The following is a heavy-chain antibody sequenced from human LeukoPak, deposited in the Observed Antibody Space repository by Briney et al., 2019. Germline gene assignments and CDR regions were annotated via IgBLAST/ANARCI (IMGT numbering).Heavy chain of an antibody. CDR1: GFTFNNYA. D-gene: IGHD2-21*01. V-gene: IGHV3-23*01. CDR2: ISGSGGNT. Sequence: GGSLRLSCAASGFTFNNYAMGWVRQAPGKGLEWVSFISGSGGNTNYADSVKGRFTISRDNSKSTLYLQMNSLRVEDTATYYCAMIVSLWYFDYWGQGTLVTVSS. CDR3: AMIVSLWYFDY. J-gene: IGHJ4*02.